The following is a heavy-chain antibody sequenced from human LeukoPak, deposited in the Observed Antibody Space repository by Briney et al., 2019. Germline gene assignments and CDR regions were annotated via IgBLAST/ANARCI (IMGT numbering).Heavy chain of an antibody. CDR3: ARGAGGTYNHNYFDP. CDR1: GYTFTNDD. V-gene: IGHV1-8*01. Sequence: VVSEKVSCMASGYTFTNDDINWLRQATGQGLEWMGWMNPKSGKTAYAQKFQGRVTMTRNTSITTAYMDLSGLRSEDTAVYYCARGAGGTYNHNYFDPWGQGTLVTVSS. J-gene: IGHJ5*02. D-gene: IGHD1-26*01. CDR2: MNPKSGKT.